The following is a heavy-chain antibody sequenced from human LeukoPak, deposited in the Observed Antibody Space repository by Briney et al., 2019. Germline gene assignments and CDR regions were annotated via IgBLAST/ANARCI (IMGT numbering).Heavy chain of an antibody. J-gene: IGHJ6*02. Sequence: SETLSLTCTVSGGSISSSSYYWGWIRQPPGKGLEWIGSIYYSGSTYYNPSLKSRVTISVDTSKNQFSLKLSSVTAADTAVYYCARLTGDLIDYYYYGMDVWGQGTTVTVSS. D-gene: IGHD7-27*01. V-gene: IGHV4-39*01. CDR2: IYYSGST. CDR3: ARLTGDLIDYYYYGMDV. CDR1: GGSISSSSYY.